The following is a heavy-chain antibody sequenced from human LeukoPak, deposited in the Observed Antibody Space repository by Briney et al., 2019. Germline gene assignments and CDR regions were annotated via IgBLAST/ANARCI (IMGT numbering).Heavy chain of an antibody. J-gene: IGHJ4*02. D-gene: IGHD4-17*01. Sequence: PSETLSLTCTVSGGSISSSSYYWGWIRQPPGKGLEWIGSIYYSGSTYYNPSLKSRVTISVDTSKNQFSLKLSSVTAADTAVYYCARWDHGGTVITFDYWGQGTLVTVSS. CDR1: GGSISSSSYY. V-gene: IGHV4-39*01. CDR2: IYYSGST. CDR3: ARWDHGGTVITFDY.